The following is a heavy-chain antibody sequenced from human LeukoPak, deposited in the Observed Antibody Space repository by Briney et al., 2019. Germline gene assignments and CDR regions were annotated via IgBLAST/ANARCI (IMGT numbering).Heavy chain of an antibody. CDR1: GLTFSDFW. CDR3: AAGHSYGYDY. J-gene: IGHJ4*02. CDR2: VKGDGRTT. Sequence: GGSLRLSCAASGLTFSDFWMHWVRQPPGKGLVWVALVKGDGRTTIYADSVKGRFTISRDNAKNTLYLQMNSLRADDSGVYYCAAGHSYGYDYWGQGVLVTVSS. V-gene: IGHV3-74*01. D-gene: IGHD5-18*01.